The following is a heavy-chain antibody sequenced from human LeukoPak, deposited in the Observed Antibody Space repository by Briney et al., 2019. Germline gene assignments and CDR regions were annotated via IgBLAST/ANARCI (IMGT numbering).Heavy chain of an antibody. CDR3: AKAYYDYVWGSYRLDAFDI. V-gene: IGHV3-30*02. J-gene: IGHJ3*02. Sequence: GSLRLSCAASGFTFSSYGMHWVRQAPGKGLEWVAFIRYDGSNKYYADSVKGRFTISRDNSKNTLYLQMNSLRAEDTAVYYCAKAYYDYVWGSYRLDAFDIWGQGTMVTVSS. CDR2: IRYDGSNK. CDR1: GFTFSSYG. D-gene: IGHD3-16*02.